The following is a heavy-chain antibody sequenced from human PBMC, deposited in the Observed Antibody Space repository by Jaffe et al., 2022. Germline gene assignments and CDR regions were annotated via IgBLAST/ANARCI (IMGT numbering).Heavy chain of an antibody. Sequence: EVQLVESGGGLVQPGRSLRLSCAASGFTFDDYAMHWVRQAPGKGLEWVSGISWNSGSIGYADSVKGRFTISRDNAKNSLYLQMNSLRAEDTALYYCAKVATVTNRYYFDYWGQGTLVTVSS. CDR3: AKVATVTNRYYFDY. V-gene: IGHV3-9*01. J-gene: IGHJ4*02. CDR2: ISWNSGSI. D-gene: IGHD4-17*01. CDR1: GFTFDDYA.